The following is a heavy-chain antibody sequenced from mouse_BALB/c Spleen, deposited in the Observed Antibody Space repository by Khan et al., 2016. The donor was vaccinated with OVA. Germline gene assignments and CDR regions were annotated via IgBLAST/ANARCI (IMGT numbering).Heavy chain of an antibody. D-gene: IGHD3-2*01. V-gene: IGHV1S132*01. J-gene: IGHJ4*01. CDR1: GYIFTSYW. CDR2: IYPGTGST. CDR3: ERDDSSGYNDAMDY. Sequence: QVQLKESGAELVRPGASVKLSCKTSGYIFTSYWIHWVKQRSGQGLEWIARIYPGTGSTYYNEKFKGMVTLTADKSSSTDKKQISRMKAEDSAVYFCERDDSSGYNDAMDYWGQGTSVTVSS.